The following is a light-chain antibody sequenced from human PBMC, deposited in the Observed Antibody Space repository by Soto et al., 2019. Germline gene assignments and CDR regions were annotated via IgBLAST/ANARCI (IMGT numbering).Light chain of an antibody. CDR1: SSNIGAGYD. Sequence: QSVLTQPPSVSGAPGQRVTIACTGLSSNIGAGYDVNWYQQSPGTAPKLLIYRNKDRPSGVPDRFSGSRSGTSGVLAITGLQTEDEADYYCQSYDSSLNAVVFGGGTKVTVL. CDR3: QSYDSSLNAVV. J-gene: IGLJ3*02. V-gene: IGLV1-40*01. CDR2: RNK.